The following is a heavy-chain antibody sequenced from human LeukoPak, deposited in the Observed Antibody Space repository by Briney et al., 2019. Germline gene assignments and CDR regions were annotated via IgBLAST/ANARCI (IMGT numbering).Heavy chain of an antibody. J-gene: IGHJ4*02. CDR1: GFTFSSYW. V-gene: IGHV3-7*01. D-gene: IGHD3-16*01. Sequence: GGSLRLSCAASGFTFSSYWMSWVRQAPGKGLEWVANIKKDGSEKYYVDSVKGRFTISRDNAKTSLYLQMNSLRADDTAVYYCARGGGSSDYWGQGTLVTVSS. CDR3: ARGGGSSDY. CDR2: IKKDGSEK.